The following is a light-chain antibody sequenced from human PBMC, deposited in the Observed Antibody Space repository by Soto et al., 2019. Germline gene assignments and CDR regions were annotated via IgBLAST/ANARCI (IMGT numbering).Light chain of an antibody. CDR1: QSISSY. Sequence: DIQMTQSPSSLSASVGDRVTITCRASQSISSYLNWYQQKPGKAPKLLIHAASTLQSGVPSRFSGSGSGTDFTLTISSLQPEDFATYYCQQLESYPSTFGGGTKVDIK. CDR3: QQLESYPST. CDR2: AAS. V-gene: IGKV1-39*01. J-gene: IGKJ4*01.